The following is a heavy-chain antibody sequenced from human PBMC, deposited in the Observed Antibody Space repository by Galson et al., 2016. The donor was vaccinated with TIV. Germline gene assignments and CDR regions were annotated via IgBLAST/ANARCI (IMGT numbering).Heavy chain of an antibody. D-gene: IGHD1-26*01. CDR3: ARGVLGVVGATDY. CDR1: GYTFTGYY. V-gene: IGHV1-2*06. CDR2: INPSNDVT. Sequence: SVKVSCKASGYTFTGYYIHWVRQAPGQGLEWMGRINPSNDVTNYAQKLQGRVTMTRDTSSSTAYMELSRLRSDDTAIYYCARGVLGVVGATDYWGQGTLVTVSS. J-gene: IGHJ4*02.